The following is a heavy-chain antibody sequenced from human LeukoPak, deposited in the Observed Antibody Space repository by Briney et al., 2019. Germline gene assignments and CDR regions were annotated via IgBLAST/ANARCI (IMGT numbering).Heavy chain of an antibody. CDR3: ARPKTPYYYDSSGSFDY. J-gene: IGHJ4*02. D-gene: IGHD3-22*01. V-gene: IGHV4-34*01. Sequence: SETLSLTCAVYGGSFSGYYWSWIRQPPGKGLEWIGEINHSGSTNYNPSLKSRVTISVDTSKNQFSLKLSSVTAADTAVYYCARPKTPYYYDSSGSFDYWGQGTLVTVSS. CDR1: GGSFSGYY. CDR2: INHSGST.